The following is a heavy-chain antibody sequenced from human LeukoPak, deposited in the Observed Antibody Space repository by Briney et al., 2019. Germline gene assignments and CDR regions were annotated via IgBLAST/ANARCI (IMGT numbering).Heavy chain of an antibody. CDR3: ARGITYYYDSSGYPFFDY. V-gene: IGHV4-59*01. D-gene: IGHD3-22*01. J-gene: IGHJ4*02. Sequence: PSETLSLTCTVSGGSISSYYWSWIRQPPGKGLEWVGYIYYSGSTDYNPSLKSQVTISVDTSKNQFSLKLSSVTAADTAVYYCARGITYYYDSSGYPFFDYWGQGTLVTVSS. CDR1: GGSISSYY. CDR2: IYYSGST.